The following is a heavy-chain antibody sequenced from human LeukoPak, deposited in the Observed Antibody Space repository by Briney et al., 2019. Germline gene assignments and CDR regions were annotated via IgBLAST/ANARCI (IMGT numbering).Heavy chain of an antibody. V-gene: IGHV3-33*01. Sequence: QPGRSLRLSCAASGFTFSRYGMHWVRQAPGKGLEWVAVIWYDGSKKNYADSVKGRFTISRDNSKNTLNLQMASPRAEDTAVYYCARVSEDYSSGWYEEYFQYWGQGTLVIVSS. CDR3: ARVSEDYSSGWYEEYFQY. J-gene: IGHJ1*01. CDR1: GFTFSRYG. D-gene: IGHD6-19*01. CDR2: IWYDGSKK.